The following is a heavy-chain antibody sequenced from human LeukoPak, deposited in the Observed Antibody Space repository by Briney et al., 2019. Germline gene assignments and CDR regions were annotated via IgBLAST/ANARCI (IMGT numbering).Heavy chain of an antibody. V-gene: IGHV4-39*01. CDR2: VIHDGAT. Sequence: SETLSLTCTVSGGSISSSRYYWDWIRQTPGKGLEWIGEVIHDGATNYNPSLKSRVAISIDTSKNQFSLKLSSVTAADTAVYYCARGKYYFDSSGYDYWGQGTRVTVSS. CDR1: GGSISSSRYY. CDR3: ARGKYYFDSSGYDY. J-gene: IGHJ4*02. D-gene: IGHD3-22*01.